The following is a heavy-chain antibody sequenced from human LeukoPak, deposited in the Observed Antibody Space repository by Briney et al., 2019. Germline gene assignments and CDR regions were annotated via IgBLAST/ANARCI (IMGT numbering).Heavy chain of an antibody. V-gene: IGHV4-4*07. CDR3: ARKGGSRAFDI. J-gene: IGHJ3*02. D-gene: IGHD3-16*01. CDR2: IYTSGST. Sequence: SETLSLTCTISVGSISSYYGSWIRQPAGKGLEWIGRIYTSGSTNYNPPLKSRVTMSVNTSKNQFALELSQLTAADAAVYYCARKGGSRAFDIWGQGTMVTVSS. CDR1: VGSISSYY.